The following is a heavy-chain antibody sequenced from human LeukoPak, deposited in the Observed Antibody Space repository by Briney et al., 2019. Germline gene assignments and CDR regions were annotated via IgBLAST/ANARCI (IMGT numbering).Heavy chain of an antibody. CDR3: ARDKIEGGSHRD. V-gene: IGHV4-59*01. D-gene: IGHD1-26*01. CDR2: IYYSRST. Sequence: SETLSLTCTVSGGSISSYYWSWIRQPPGKGLEWIGYIYYSRSTNYNPSLKSRVTTSVDTSKDQFSLKLSSVTAADTAVYYCARDKIEGGSHRDWGQGTLVTVSS. J-gene: IGHJ4*02. CDR1: GGSISSYY.